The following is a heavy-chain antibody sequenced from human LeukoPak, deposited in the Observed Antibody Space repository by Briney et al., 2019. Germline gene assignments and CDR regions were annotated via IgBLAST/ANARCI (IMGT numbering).Heavy chain of an antibody. CDR2: IYRGANT. J-gene: IGHJ4*02. V-gene: IGHV3-53*01. D-gene: IGHD1-7*01. CDR1: GFTVSSNY. CDR3: ARGNWNYPFDY. Sequence: GGSLRLSCAASGFTVSSNYMSWVRQAPGKGLEWVSVIYRGANTYYADSVKGRFTISRDNSKNTLYLQMNSLRAEDTAVYYCARGNWNYPFDYWGQGTLVTVSS.